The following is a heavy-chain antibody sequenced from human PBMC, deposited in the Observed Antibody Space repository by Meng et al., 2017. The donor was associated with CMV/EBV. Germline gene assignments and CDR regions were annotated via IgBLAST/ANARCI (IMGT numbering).Heavy chain of an antibody. CDR3: ARGLWFGELSPFDY. V-gene: IGHV4-34*01. D-gene: IGHD3-10*01. CDR2: INHSGST. J-gene: IGHJ4*02. CDR1: GGSFSGYY. Sequence: VQLQKWGAGLLKPSETLSLTCAVYGGSFSGYYWSWIRQPPGKGLEWIGEINHSGSTNYNPSLKSRVTISVDTSKNQFSLKLSSVTAADTAVYYCARGLWFGELSPFDYWGQGTLVTVSS.